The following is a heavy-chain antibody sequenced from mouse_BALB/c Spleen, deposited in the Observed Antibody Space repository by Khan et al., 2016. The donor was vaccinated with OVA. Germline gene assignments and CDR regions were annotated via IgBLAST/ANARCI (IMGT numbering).Heavy chain of an antibody. CDR1: GYTFSVYW. V-gene: IGHV1-7*01. CDR3: VRRSFYGNLWYFDV. J-gene: IGHJ1*01. D-gene: IGHD2-1*01. Sequence: QVQLQQSGAELAKPGASVKMSCKASGYTFSVYWIYWLKQRPGQGLEWIGYINPSSGYSDYNQRFKDKATLTADKSSTTAYMQLSSLTSDDSAVYYCVRRSFYGNLWYFDVWGAGTTVTVS. CDR2: INPSSGYS.